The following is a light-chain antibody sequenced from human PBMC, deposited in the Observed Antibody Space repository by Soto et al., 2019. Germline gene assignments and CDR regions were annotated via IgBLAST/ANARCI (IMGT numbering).Light chain of an antibody. CDR3: SSFSSISTFA. J-gene: IGLJ2*01. Sequence: QPVLTQPASVSGSPGQSIAISCTGTSSDVGGYNHVSWYQQQPGEAPKLMIYDVNNRPSGVSNRFSGSKSGNTASLTISGLQADDEGDYYCSSFSSISTFAFGGGTKLTVL. CDR2: DVN. V-gene: IGLV2-14*01. CDR1: SSDVGGYNH.